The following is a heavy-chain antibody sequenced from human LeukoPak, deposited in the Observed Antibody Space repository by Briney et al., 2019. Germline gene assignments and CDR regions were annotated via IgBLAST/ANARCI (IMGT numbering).Heavy chain of an antibody. CDR2: ISGSGGST. CDR1: GFTFSSYA. CDR3: ARDQRLGNSWFFLDY. Sequence: GGSLRLSCAASGFTFSSYAMSWVRRAPGKGLEWVSAISGSGGSTYYADSVKGRFTISRDNSKNTLYLQMNSLRAEDTAVYYCARDQRLGNSWFFLDYWGQGTLVTVSS. V-gene: IGHV3-23*01. D-gene: IGHD6-13*01. J-gene: IGHJ4*02.